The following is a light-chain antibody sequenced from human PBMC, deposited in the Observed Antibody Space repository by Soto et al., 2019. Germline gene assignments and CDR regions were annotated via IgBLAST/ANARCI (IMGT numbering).Light chain of an antibody. J-gene: IGLJ2*01. V-gene: IGLV2-8*01. CDR1: SSDVGDYNY. Sequence: QSALTQPPSASGSPGQSVTISCTGTSSDVGDYNYVSWYQQHPGKAPKLLIYEVSKRPSGVPDRFSGSKSDNTASLTVSGLQADDEADYYGSSYGGSNNLVFGGGTKLTVL. CDR3: SSYGGSNNLV. CDR2: EVS.